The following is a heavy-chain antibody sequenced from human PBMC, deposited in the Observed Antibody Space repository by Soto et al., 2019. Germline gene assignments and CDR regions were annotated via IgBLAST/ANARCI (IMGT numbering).Heavy chain of an antibody. CDR3: AKDRWKYDYIWGSYPMGY. CDR1: GFTFSSYG. J-gene: IGHJ4*02. V-gene: IGHV3-30*18. D-gene: IGHD3-16*02. Sequence: GESLKISCAASGFTFSSYGMHWVRQAPGKGLEWVAVISYDGSNKYYADSVKGRFTISRDNSKNTLYLQMNSLRAEDTAVYYCAKDRWKYDYIWGSYPMGYWGQGTLVTVSS. CDR2: ISYDGSNK.